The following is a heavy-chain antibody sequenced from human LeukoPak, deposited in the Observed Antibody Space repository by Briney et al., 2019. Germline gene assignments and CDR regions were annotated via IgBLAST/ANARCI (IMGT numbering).Heavy chain of an antibody. CDR2: IGGSGGST. Sequence: GGSLRLSCAASGFTFSSYAMSWVRQAPGKGLEWVSAIGGSGGSTYYADSVKGRFTISRDNSKNTLYLQMNSLRAEDTAVYYCAKSFDYGDFLIDYWGQGTLVTVSS. V-gene: IGHV3-23*01. J-gene: IGHJ4*02. CDR3: AKSFDYGDFLIDY. D-gene: IGHD4-17*01. CDR1: GFTFSSYA.